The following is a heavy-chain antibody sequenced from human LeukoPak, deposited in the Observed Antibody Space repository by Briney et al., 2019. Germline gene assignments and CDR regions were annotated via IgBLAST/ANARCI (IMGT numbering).Heavy chain of an antibody. CDR1: GYNFDNYY. J-gene: IGHJ4*02. CDR3: VREGSGSDFSLDY. D-gene: IGHD3-10*01. CDR2: IRHDGSDV. Sequence: GGSLRLSCVGSGYNFDNYYMSWVRQAPGKGLEWVADIRHDGSDVYNVDCVRGGFTISRDNAKNAVFLQMNSLTDEHTAVYYCVREGSGSDFSLDYWGQGTLVTVSS. V-gene: IGHV3-7*04.